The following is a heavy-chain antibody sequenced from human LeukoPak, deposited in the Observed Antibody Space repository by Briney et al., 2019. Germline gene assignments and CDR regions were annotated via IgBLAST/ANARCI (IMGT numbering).Heavy chain of an antibody. Sequence: SETLSLTCAVYGGSFSGYYWSWIRQPPGKGLEWIGEINHSGSTNYNPSLKSRVTISVDTSKNQFSLKLSSMTTADTAVYYCARDSHYYGSIWGQGTLVTVSS. CDR3: ARDSHYYGSI. D-gene: IGHD3-10*01. CDR1: GGSFSGYY. V-gene: IGHV4-34*01. J-gene: IGHJ4*02. CDR2: INHSGST.